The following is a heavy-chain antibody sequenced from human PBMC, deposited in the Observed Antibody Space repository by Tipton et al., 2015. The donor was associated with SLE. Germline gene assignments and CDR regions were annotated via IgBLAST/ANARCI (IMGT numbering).Heavy chain of an antibody. CDR1: GGSINSSNYY. V-gene: IGHV4-39*01. CDR3: ARHDGSGWFGGFDY. J-gene: IGHJ4*02. Sequence: TLSLTCSVSGGSINSSNYYWGWIRQSPGKGLEWIGSIYYSGSTHYNPSLKSRGTISVDTSKHQFSLRLSSVTAADTAVYYCARHDGSGWFGGFDYWGQGTLVTVSS. D-gene: IGHD6-19*01. CDR2: IYYSGST.